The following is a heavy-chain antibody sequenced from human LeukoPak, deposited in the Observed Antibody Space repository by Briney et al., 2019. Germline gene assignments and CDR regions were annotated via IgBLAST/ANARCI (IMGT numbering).Heavy chain of an antibody. Sequence: ASVKVSCKASGYTSTSYDINWVRQATGQGLEWMGWMNPNSGNTGYAQKFQGRVTITRNTSISTAYMELSSLRSEDTAVYYCARGAPDFWSVYYMDVWGKGTTVTVSS. V-gene: IGHV1-8*03. J-gene: IGHJ6*03. CDR1: GYTSTSYD. D-gene: IGHD3-3*01. CDR3: ARGAPDFWSVYYMDV. CDR2: MNPNSGNT.